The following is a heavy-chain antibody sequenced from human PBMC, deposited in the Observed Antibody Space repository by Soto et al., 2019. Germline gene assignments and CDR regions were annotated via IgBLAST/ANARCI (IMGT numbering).Heavy chain of an antibody. J-gene: IGHJ4*02. CDR1: GGSFSGYY. Sequence: SETLSLTCAVYGGSFSGYYWSWTRQPPGKGLEWIGEINHSGSTNYNPSLKSRVTISVDTSKNQFSLKLSSVTAADTAVYYCARVVLIAAAGTDFDYWGQGTLVTVSS. V-gene: IGHV4-34*01. CDR2: INHSGST. CDR3: ARVVLIAAAGTDFDY. D-gene: IGHD6-13*01.